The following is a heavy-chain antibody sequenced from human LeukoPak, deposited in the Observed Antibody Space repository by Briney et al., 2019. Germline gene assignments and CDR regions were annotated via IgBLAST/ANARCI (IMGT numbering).Heavy chain of an antibody. CDR1: GGSISSGGHS. V-gene: IGHV4-30-2*01. J-gene: IGHJ4*02. CDR2: IYHSGST. CDR3: ARGPNRYYYDSSLPYYFDY. Sequence: PSETLSLTCAVSGGSISSGGHSWSWIRQPPGKGLEWIGYIYHSGSTYYNPSLKSRVTISVDRSKNQFSLKLSSVTAADTAVYYCARGPNRYYYDSSLPYYFDYWGQGTLVTVSS. D-gene: IGHD3-22*01.